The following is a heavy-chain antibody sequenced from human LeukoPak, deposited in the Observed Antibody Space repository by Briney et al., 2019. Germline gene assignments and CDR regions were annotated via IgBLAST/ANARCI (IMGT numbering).Heavy chain of an antibody. CDR3: ARDRSWGSGYYYYYMEV. Sequence: AETLSLTCTVSGGSFSSYSYNWGWIPQPQGQGLEWIGSIYYSGNTYSSPSLESIVTINLDSYKNVFFLNNSPVTAADTAVYYCARDRSWGSGYYYYYMEVWGKGTTVTVSS. CDR2: IYYSGNT. V-gene: IGHV4-39*07. CDR1: GGSFSSYSYN. J-gene: IGHJ6*03. D-gene: IGHD7-27*01.